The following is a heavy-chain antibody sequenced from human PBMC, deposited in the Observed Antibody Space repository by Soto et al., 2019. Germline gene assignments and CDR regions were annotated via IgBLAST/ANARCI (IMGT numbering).Heavy chain of an antibody. CDR2: ISYDGSNK. Sequence: QVQLVESGGGVVQPGRSLRLSCAASGFTFSSYAMHWVRQAPGKGLEWVAVISYDGSNKYYADSVKGRFTISRDNSKNTLYLQMNGLRAEDTAVYYCAREYPPPPRVAGDRGHNWFDPWGQGTLVTVSS. CDR1: GFTFSSYA. CDR3: AREYPPPPRVAGDRGHNWFDP. D-gene: IGHD6-19*01. V-gene: IGHV3-30-3*01. J-gene: IGHJ5*02.